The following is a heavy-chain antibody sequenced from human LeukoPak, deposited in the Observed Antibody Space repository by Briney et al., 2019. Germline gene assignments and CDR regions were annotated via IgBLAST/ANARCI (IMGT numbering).Heavy chain of an antibody. CDR1: GGTFSSYA. D-gene: IGHD3-3*01. Sequence: SVKVSCKASGGTFSSYAISWVRQAPGQGLEWMGGIIPIFGTANYAQKFQGRVTITADESTSTAYMELSSLSSEDTAVYYCSSSGVEEWQGLHFWGQGTLVTVSS. CDR3: SSSGVEEWQGLHF. CDR2: IIPIFGTA. V-gene: IGHV1-69*01. J-gene: IGHJ4*02.